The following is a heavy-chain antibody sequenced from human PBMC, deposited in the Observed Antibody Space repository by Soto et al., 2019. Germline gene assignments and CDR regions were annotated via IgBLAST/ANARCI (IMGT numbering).Heavy chain of an antibody. Sequence: ASVKVSCKASGYTFTTYYIHWVRQAPGQGLEWMGVINPSVAGTTYAQKFQGRVTMTRDTSTSTLYMELSSLKSDDTAVYYCARDNGQWLVSDWGQGTLVTVSS. J-gene: IGHJ1*01. V-gene: IGHV1-46*01. D-gene: IGHD6-19*01. CDR3: ARDNGQWLVSD. CDR1: GYTFTTYY. CDR2: INPSVAGT.